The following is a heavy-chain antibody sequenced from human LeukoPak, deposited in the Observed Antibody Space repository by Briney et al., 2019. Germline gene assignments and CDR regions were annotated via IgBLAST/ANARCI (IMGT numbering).Heavy chain of an antibody. CDR3: ARDFWGAYRVDYFDC. J-gene: IGHJ4*02. V-gene: IGHV3-7*01. CDR2: IKHGGTET. D-gene: IGHD3-3*01. Sequence: GRTLRLPCAASGLTFSNCCISWVSRAPAKGLVLLINIKHGGTETYSVDSVRGRFTISRDNAKNSLYLRMNSLRAEDTSFYYCARDFWGAYRVDYFDCWGQGTLVTVSS. CDR1: GLTFSNCC.